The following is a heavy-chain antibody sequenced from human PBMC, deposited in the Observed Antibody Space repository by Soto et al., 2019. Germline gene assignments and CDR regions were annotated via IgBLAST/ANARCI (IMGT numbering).Heavy chain of an antibody. V-gene: IGHV3-33*01. D-gene: IGHD6-19*01. CDR1: GFTFSNYG. Sequence: QVQLVESGGGVVQPGRSLRLSCAASGFTFSNYGMHWVRQAPGKGLEWVAVIWYDGSNKYYADSVKGRFTISRDNSKNTLYLQMNSLRAEDTAVYYCARDRYSSGWYDLGYWGQGTLVTVSS. J-gene: IGHJ4*02. CDR3: ARDRYSSGWYDLGY. CDR2: IWYDGSNK.